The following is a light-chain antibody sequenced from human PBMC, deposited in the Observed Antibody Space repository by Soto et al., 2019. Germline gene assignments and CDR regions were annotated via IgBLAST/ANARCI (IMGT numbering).Light chain of an antibody. Sequence: IYLTQSPFTRSLSRVERATVACMASQSVSSSYLAWYQQKPGKAPSLLIYGASSRASGIPDRFSGTVSGTEFTLTISRLEPEDFAAYYCQQYDSSSLTFGQGTRLE. CDR3: QQYDSSSLT. V-gene: IGKV3-20*01. J-gene: IGKJ5*01. CDR2: GAS. CDR1: QSVSSSY.